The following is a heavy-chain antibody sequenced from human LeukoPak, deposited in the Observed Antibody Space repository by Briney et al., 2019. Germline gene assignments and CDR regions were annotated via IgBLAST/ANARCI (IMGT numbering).Heavy chain of an antibody. J-gene: IGHJ4*02. CDR2: INQDDTQI. D-gene: IGHD3-10*01. V-gene: IGHV3-7*04. CDR3: ARGYYYSGTYYLPFFDY. CDR1: GFTFHKDW. Sequence: VGSLRLSCAASGFTFHKDWLTWVRQAPGKGLDWVAKINQDDTQIYYSESVEGRSTIPRDNAQNALQLQMNSLRVEDTAVYYCARGYYYSGTYYLPFFDYWGRGTRVSVSS.